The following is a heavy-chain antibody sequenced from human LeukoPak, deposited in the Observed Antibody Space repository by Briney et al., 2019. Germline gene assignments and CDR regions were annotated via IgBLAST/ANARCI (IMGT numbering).Heavy chain of an antibody. CDR3: VAEARGGIAAWFDP. V-gene: IGHV4-39*01. Sequence: SETLSLTCTVSGGSISSSSYYWGWIRQPPGKGLEWIGSIYYSGSTYYNPSLKSRVTISVDTSKNQFSLKLSSVTAADTAVYYCVAEARGGIAAWFDPWGQGTPVTVSS. CDR1: GGSISSSSYY. CDR2: IYYSGST. J-gene: IGHJ5*02. D-gene: IGHD6-6*01.